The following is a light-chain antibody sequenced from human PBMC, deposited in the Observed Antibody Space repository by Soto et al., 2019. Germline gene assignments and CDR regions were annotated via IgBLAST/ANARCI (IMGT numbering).Light chain of an antibody. Sequence: ECVLPRSPAHCTKSPGERATLSCRASETVNSNYLAWYQQKRGQAPRLLIYGASRRATGIPDRFSGSGSGTDFTLTITSLEPEDLAVYYCQQSGRSRTFAQGTKVDIK. CDR1: ETVNSNY. CDR2: GAS. CDR3: QQSGRSRT. V-gene: IGKV3-20*01. J-gene: IGKJ1*01.